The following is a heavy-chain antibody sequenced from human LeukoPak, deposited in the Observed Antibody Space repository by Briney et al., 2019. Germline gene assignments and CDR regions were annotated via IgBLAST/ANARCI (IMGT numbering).Heavy chain of an antibody. CDR1: GGLIGSGFY. CDR2: IYTSGIT. Sequence: SETLSPTCTVSGGLIGSGFYWSWIRQPAGKGLEWIGRIYTSGITNYNPYLKSRVTISADTSKNQFFLKLSSVTAADTAVYYCARVPGVRSSSIVHGFDIWGQGTSVTVSS. D-gene: IGHD6-6*01. CDR3: ARVPGVRSSSIVHGFDI. J-gene: IGHJ3*02. V-gene: IGHV4-61*02.